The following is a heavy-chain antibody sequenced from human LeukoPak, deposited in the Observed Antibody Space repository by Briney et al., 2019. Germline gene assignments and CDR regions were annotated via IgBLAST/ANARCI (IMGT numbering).Heavy chain of an antibody. V-gene: IGHV1-2*06. CDR2: INPNTGVT. Sequence: GASVKVSCKASGYTFSGHYLHWVRQAPGQGLEWMGRINPNTGVTQYTENFQGRVTMTGDTSISTAYMELGRLRSDDTAVYYCASRDLYGDYREDWFDPWGQGTLVTVSS. CDR1: GYTFSGHY. CDR3: ASRDLYGDYREDWFDP. J-gene: IGHJ5*02. D-gene: IGHD4-17*01.